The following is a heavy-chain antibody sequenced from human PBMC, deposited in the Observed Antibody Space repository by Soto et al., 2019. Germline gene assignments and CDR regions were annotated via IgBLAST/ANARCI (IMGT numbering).Heavy chain of an antibody. CDR3: ARSGDPVDYFHHYGMDV. CDR1: GYTFTTYG. Sequence: ASVKVSCKASGYTFTTYGISWVRQAPGQGLEWMGWISAYNGNTNYALKFQGRVTMTTDTSTSTAYMELRSLRSDDTAVYYCARSGDPVDYFHHYGMDVWGQGTTVTVSS. CDR2: ISAYNGNT. J-gene: IGHJ6*02. D-gene: IGHD4-17*01. V-gene: IGHV1-18*01.